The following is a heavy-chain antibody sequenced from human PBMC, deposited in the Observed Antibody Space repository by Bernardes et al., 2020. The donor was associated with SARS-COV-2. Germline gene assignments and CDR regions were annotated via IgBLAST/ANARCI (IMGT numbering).Heavy chain of an antibody. Sequence: GGSLRLSCAASGFTVSSNYMSWVRQAPGKGLEWVSVIYSGGSTYYAHSVKGRFTISRDNSKNTLYLQMNSLRAEDTAVYYCAKEDTAMDHFDYWGQGTLVTVSS. J-gene: IGHJ4*02. D-gene: IGHD5-18*01. CDR3: AKEDTAMDHFDY. CDR1: GFTVSSNY. V-gene: IGHV3-53*01. CDR2: IYSGGST.